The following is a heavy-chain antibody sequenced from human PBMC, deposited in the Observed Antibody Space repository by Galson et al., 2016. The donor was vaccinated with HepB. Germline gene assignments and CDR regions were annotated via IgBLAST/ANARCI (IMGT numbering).Heavy chain of an antibody. Sequence: SLRLSCAASGFTFANYAMSWVRQAPGKGLEWVSAISSSGVSTFYADSVKGRFTVSRDNSKNTLYLHMNSLRAEDSAVYYCAKENRGPLDYWGQGTLVTVSS. CDR3: AKENRGPLDY. J-gene: IGHJ4*02. V-gene: IGHV3-23*01. CDR2: ISSSGVST. D-gene: IGHD1/OR15-1a*01. CDR1: GFTFANYA.